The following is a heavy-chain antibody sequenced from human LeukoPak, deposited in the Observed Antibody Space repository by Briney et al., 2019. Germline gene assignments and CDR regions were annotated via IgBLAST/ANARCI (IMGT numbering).Heavy chain of an antibody. V-gene: IGHV4-59*01. CDR3: ARHSSIWYPFDK. D-gene: IGHD6-13*01. Sequence: SSETLSLTCTVSGGSISNYCWSWIRQPPGKELEWIAYISHSGSTDYNPSLKSRATISVDTSKNQFSLRLSSVTAADTAVYFCARHSSIWYPFDKWGQGTLVTVSS. CDR1: GGSISNYC. CDR2: ISHSGST. J-gene: IGHJ4*02.